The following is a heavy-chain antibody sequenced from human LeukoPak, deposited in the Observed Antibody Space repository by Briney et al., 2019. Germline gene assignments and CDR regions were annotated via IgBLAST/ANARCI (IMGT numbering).Heavy chain of an antibody. CDR1: GFTFSDHY. D-gene: IGHD4-17*01. J-gene: IGHJ3*02. Sequence: GGSLRLSCAASGFTFSDHYMDWVRQAPGKGLEWVGRTRNKANSYTTEYAASVKGRFTISRDDSKNSLYLQMNSLKTEDTAVYYCARYGDYEDAFDIWGQGTMVTVSP. CDR2: TRNKANSYTT. V-gene: IGHV3-72*01. CDR3: ARYGDYEDAFDI.